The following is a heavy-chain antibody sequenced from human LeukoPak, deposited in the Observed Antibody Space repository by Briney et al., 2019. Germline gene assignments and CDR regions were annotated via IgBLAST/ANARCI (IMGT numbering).Heavy chain of an antibody. D-gene: IGHD5-18*01. V-gene: IGHV3-20*04. CDR1: GLTFDDYS. J-gene: IGHJ4*02. Sequence: GRSLRLSCAAFGLTFDDYSMGSVRPAPGKRLEWVSGINWNGGSTGYADSVKGRFTITRDNAKNSLYMQMNSLRAEDTALYYCATSVGSRNSYGDFDYWGQGTLVTVSS. CDR3: ATSVGSRNSYGDFDY. CDR2: INWNGGST.